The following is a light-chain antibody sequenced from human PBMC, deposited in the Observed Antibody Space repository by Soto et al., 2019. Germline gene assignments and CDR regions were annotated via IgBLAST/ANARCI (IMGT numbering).Light chain of an antibody. CDR3: QQYYNWPD. CDR1: QSVSTN. CDR2: GAS. V-gene: IGKV3-15*01. Sequence: EIVRPQSPATLSVSPGERATLSCRASQSVSTNLAWYQQKPGQAPRLLIYGASTRSTGIPARFSGRASGTGFTLTIRSLQSEDFAVSYCQQYYNWPDFGPGTKVDIK. J-gene: IGKJ3*01.